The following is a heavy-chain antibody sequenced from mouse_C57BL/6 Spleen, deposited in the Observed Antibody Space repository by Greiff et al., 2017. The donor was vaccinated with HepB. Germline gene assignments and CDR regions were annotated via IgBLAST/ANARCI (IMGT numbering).Heavy chain of an antibody. D-gene: IGHD3-2*02. CDR2: IDPSDSYT. Sequence: QVQLQQSGAELVKPGASVKLSCKASGYTFTSYWMQWVKQRPGQGLEWIGEIDPSDSYTNYNQKFKGKATLTVDTSSSTAYMQLSSLTSEDSAVYYCARSGSSEGPYAMDYWGQGTSVTVSS. CDR1: GYTFTSYW. CDR3: ARSGSSEGPYAMDY. V-gene: IGHV1-50*01. J-gene: IGHJ4*01.